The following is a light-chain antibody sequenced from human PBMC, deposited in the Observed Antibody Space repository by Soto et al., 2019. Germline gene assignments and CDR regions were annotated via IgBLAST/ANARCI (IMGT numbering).Light chain of an antibody. CDR3: SSFTSNRIYV. Sequence: QSVLAQPPSASGSPGQSVTISCSGTSSDVGAYNYVSWYQQHPGKAPRLLIYEVSQRPSGVPDRFSGSKSANTASLTVSGLQPEDEADYYCSSFTSNRIYVFGHGTKVTVL. V-gene: IGLV2-8*01. CDR2: EVS. CDR1: SSDVGAYNY. J-gene: IGLJ1*01.